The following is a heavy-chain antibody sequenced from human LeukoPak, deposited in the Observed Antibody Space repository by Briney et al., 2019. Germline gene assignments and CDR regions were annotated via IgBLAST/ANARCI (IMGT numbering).Heavy chain of an antibody. CDR2: FNPSGGST. V-gene: IGHV1-46*01. D-gene: IGHD3-10*01. J-gene: IGHJ6*03. CDR1: GYTFTNYY. Sequence: GASVKVSCKASGYTFTNYYMHWLRQAPGQGLEWVGVFNPSGGSTSYAQKFQGRVTMTRDTSTSTVYMELSSLRSEDTAVYYCAKESRFSRGFGEPNMDVWGKGTTVTISS. CDR3: AKESRFSRGFGEPNMDV.